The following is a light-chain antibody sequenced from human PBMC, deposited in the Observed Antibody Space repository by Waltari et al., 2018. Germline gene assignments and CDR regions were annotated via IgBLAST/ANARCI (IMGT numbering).Light chain of an antibody. CDR2: LVS. Sequence: DIVMTQSPLSLSVTPGEPASISCRSSQSLLHGSGNTFLDWYLQKPGQSPQLLIYLVSNRASGVPVRFSGSGSGTDFTLKISIVEAEDVGVYFCMQARQTPWTFGQGTKVEIK. CDR3: MQARQTPWT. CDR1: QSLLHGSGNTF. V-gene: IGKV2-28*01. J-gene: IGKJ1*01.